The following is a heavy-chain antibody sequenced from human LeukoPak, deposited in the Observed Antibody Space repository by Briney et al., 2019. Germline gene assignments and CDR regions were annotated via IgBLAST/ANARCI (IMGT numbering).Heavy chain of an antibody. J-gene: IGHJ4*02. V-gene: IGHV6-1*01. Sequence: PSQTLSLTCAISGDSVSSNSASWNWIRQSPSRGLEWLARTYHRSKWYNDYAVSVKSRISINADTSKNQFSLHLDSVTPEDTAVYFCARAGIASTYYFDYWGRGALVTVSS. CDR3: ARAGIASTYYFDY. CDR1: GDSVSSNSAS. D-gene: IGHD6-13*01. CDR2: TYHRSKWYN.